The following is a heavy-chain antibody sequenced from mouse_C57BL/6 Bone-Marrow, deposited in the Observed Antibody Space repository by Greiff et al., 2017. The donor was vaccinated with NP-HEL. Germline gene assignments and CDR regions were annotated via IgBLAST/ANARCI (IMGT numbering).Heavy chain of an antibody. D-gene: IGHD1-1*01. CDR1: GYTFTDYN. CDR3: AREDTTVVATPYFDV. J-gene: IGHJ1*03. CDR2: INPNNGGT. V-gene: IGHV1-18*01. Sequence: EVQRVESGPELVKPGASVKIPCKASGYTFTDYNMDWVKQSHGKSLEWIGDINPNNGGTIYNQKFKGKATLTVDKSSSTAYMELRSLTSEDTAVYYCAREDTTVVATPYFDVWGTGTTVTVSS.